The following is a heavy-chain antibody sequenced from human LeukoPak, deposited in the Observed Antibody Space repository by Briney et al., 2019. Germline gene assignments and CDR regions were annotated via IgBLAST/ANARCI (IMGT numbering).Heavy chain of an antibody. D-gene: IGHD3-22*01. CDR3: AKDWDYYDSSGYHPNYYFDY. CDR2: ISYDGSNK. Sequence: PGRSLRLSCAASGFTFSSYAMHWVRQAPGKGLEWVAVISYDGSNKYYADSVKGRFTISRDNSKNTLYLQMNSLRAEDTAVYYCAKDWDYYDSSGYHPNYYFDYWGQGTLVTVSS. V-gene: IGHV3-30*04. J-gene: IGHJ4*02. CDR1: GFTFSSYA.